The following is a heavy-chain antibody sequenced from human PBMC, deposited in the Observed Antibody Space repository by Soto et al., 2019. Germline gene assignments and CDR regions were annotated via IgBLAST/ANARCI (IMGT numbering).Heavy chain of an antibody. D-gene: IGHD6-13*01. CDR2: IKQDGSEK. Sequence: EVQLVESGGGLVQPGGSLRLSCAASGFTLSSYWMSWVRQAPGKGLEWVANIKQDGSEKYYVDSVKCRFTISRDTAKSSLYLQWNSLRAEDTCVYYCAREYGSSYSPRYYGMDVWGQGTTVTVSS. CDR1: GFTLSSYW. J-gene: IGHJ6*02. CDR3: AREYGSSYSPRYYGMDV. V-gene: IGHV3-7*05.